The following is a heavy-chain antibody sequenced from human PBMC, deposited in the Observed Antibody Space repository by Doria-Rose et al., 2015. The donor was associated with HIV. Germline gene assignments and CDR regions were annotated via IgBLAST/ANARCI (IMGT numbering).Heavy chain of an antibody. Sequence: QVQLQESGPGLVKPSETLSLTCSVSGGSISHYYWSWIRQPPGKGLEYIGDIFYTGSTNYSPSLKSRVSISIDTSKNKCSLRLSSVTAADTPVYYCARVLSGTYDYWGQGTLVTVSS. CDR2: IFYTGST. D-gene: IGHD1-26*01. V-gene: IGHV4-59*01. CDR1: GGSISHYY. J-gene: IGHJ4*02. CDR3: ARVLSGTYDY.